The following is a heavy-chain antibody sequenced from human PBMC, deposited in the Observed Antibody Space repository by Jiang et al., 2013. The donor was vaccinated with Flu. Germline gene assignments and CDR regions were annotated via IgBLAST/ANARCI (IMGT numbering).Heavy chain of an antibody. CDR2: IYYSGST. CDR1: GGSISSGGYY. CDR3: ARRGLDTAMVSTYFDY. Sequence: PGLVKPSQTLSLTCTVSGGSISSGGYYWSWIRQHPGKGLEWIGYIYYSGSTNYNPSLKSRVTISVDTSKNQFSLKLSSVTAADTAVYYCARRGLDTAMVSTYFDYWGQGTLVTVSS. D-gene: IGHD5-18*01. V-gene: IGHV4-61*08. J-gene: IGHJ4*02.